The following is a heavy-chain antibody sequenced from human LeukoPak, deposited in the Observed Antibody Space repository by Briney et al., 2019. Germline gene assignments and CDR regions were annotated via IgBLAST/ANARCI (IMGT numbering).Heavy chain of an antibody. CDR1: VYTFTTYD. CDR3: ARGKKYLAFDY. CDR2: ISTNNGNT. J-gene: IGHJ4*02. Sequence: ASVSVSFKASVYTFTTYDIGWVRQAPGHGLEWLGWISTNNGNTNYIQKLRGRVTMTTDTSMSTAHLEVRSLTSDDTAVYYCARGKKYLAFDYWGLGTLITVSS. V-gene: IGHV1-18*01. D-gene: IGHD5-12*01.